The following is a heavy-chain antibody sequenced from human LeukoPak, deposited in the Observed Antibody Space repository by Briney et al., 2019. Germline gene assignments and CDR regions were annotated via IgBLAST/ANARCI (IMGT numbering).Heavy chain of an antibody. J-gene: IGHJ4*02. D-gene: IGHD1-7*01. CDR1: GGSFSGYY. Sequence: SETLSLTCAVYGGSFSGYYWSWVRQSPGKGLEWIGEINHSGSINYNPSLKSRVTVSVDSSRNQFSLKLSSVTAADTAMYHCAFTTGNYYLDYWGQGTLVTVSS. CDR2: INHSGSI. V-gene: IGHV4-34*01. CDR3: AFTTGNYYLDY.